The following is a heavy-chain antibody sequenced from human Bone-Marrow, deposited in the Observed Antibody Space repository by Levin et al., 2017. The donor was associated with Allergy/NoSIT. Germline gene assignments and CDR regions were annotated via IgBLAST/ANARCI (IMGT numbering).Heavy chain of an antibody. V-gene: IGHV3-15*01. CDR2: IKSKTDGGTT. CDR1: GFTFSNAW. D-gene: IGHD3-22*01. Sequence: GESLKISCAASGFTFSNAWMSWVRQAPGKGLEWVGRIKSKTDGGTTDYAAPVKGRFTISRDDSKNTLYLQMNSLKTEDTAVYYCTTPGGYYYDSSCIGCDYGGQGTRVTVSS. CDR3: TTPGGYYYDSSCIGCDY. J-gene: IGHJ4*02.